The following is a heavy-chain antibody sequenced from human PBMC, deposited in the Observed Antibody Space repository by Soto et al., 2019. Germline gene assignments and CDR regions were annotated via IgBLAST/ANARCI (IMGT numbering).Heavy chain of an antibody. D-gene: IGHD5-18*01. CDR3: ARERRRCKSSRCYGPDS. CDR2: IYHSGGT. Sequence: QVQLQESGPGLVKPSETLSLSCTVSGDSISSGDFYWSWIRQPPGKGLEWIGYIYHSGGTYYNPSLESRVTISVDTSKNQFALKLSSVTAADTAVYYCARERRRCKSSRCYGPDSWGQGTLVTVSS. CDR1: GDSISSGDFY. J-gene: IGHJ4*02. V-gene: IGHV4-30-4*01.